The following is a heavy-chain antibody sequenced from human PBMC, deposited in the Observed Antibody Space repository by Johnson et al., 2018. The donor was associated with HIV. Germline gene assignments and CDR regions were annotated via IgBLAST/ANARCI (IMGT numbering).Heavy chain of an antibody. V-gene: IGHV3-7*05. CDR3: ARASHSSGWYGRLGDAFDI. CDR1: GFTNNNAW. Sequence: VQLVESGGGVVQPGRSRRLSCAASGFTNNNAWMNWVRQAPGKGLEWVANIKQDGSEKYYVDSVKGRFTISRDNAKNSLYLQMNSLRAEDTAVYYCARASHSSGWYGRLGDAFDIWGQGTMVTVSS. J-gene: IGHJ3*02. CDR2: IKQDGSEK. D-gene: IGHD6-19*01.